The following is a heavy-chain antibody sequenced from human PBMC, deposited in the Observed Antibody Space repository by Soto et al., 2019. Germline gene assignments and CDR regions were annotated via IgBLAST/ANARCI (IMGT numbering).Heavy chain of an antibody. CDR1: GDSISSGGYS. Sequence: SQTLSLTCAVSGDSISSGGYSWSWIRQPPGKGLEWIGYIYQSGSTYYNPSLKSRVTLSVDWSKNQFALELSSVTAADTAVYYCARESRSSRYDSSGYSQFWFFDLWGRGTLVT. J-gene: IGHJ2*01. CDR3: ARESRSSRYDSSGYSQFWFFDL. D-gene: IGHD3-22*01. CDR2: IYQSGST. V-gene: IGHV4-30-2*01.